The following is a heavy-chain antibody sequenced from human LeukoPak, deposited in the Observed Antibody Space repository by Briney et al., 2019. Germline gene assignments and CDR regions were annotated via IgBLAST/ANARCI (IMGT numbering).Heavy chain of an antibody. J-gene: IGHJ4*02. CDR2: ISAYNGNT. V-gene: IGHV1-18*01. CDR3: ARAVAAVAADY. D-gene: IGHD6-19*01. CDR1: GYTFTIYG. Sequence: VASVRVSCTASGYTFTIYGISWVRQAPGQGLEWMGRISAYNGNTNYAQKLQGRVTMTTDTSTSTASMELRSLRSDDTAVYYCARAVAAVAADYWGQGTLVTVSS.